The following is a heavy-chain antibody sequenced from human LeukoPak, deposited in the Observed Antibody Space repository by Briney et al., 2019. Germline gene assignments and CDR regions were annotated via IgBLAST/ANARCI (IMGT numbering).Heavy chain of an antibody. Sequence: GGSLRLSCAASGFTFSSYEMNWVRQAPGKGLEWVSYISSSGSTIYYADSVKGRFTISRDNSKNTLYLQMNSLRAEDTAVYYCASRAPNYYGSGSYSGGFDPWGQGTLVTVSS. V-gene: IGHV3-48*03. CDR1: GFTFSSYE. D-gene: IGHD3-10*01. CDR3: ASRAPNYYGSGSYSGGFDP. CDR2: ISSSGSTI. J-gene: IGHJ5*02.